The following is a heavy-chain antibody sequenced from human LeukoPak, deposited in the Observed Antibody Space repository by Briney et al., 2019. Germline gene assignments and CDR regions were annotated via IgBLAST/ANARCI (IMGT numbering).Heavy chain of an antibody. D-gene: IGHD1-26*01. V-gene: IGHV4-39*07. CDR3: ARSGTAFYFDC. J-gene: IGHJ4*01. Sequence: KASETLSLTCIVSGDSINSSDFYWGWIRQPPGKGLEWIASIYYSGTAYYNPSLESQVTTSVDTSKNQFSLELDSVTAADTAVYYCARSGTAFYFDCWGQGTLVTVSS. CDR2: IYYSGTA. CDR1: GDSINSSDFY.